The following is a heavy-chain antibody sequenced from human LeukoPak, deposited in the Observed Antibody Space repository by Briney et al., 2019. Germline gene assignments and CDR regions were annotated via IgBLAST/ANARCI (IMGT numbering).Heavy chain of an antibody. Sequence: PGGSLRLSCAVSGFIFTNYWMHWVRQDPGKGLVWVSYISSDGSVTKYADSVKGRFTISRDNAVNTLYLQMNSLRVEDTAVYYCVRGSLRLPRSTPDYWGQGTLVIVSS. CDR2: ISSDGSVT. CDR1: GFIFTNYW. CDR3: VRGSLRLPRSTPDY. J-gene: IGHJ4*02. D-gene: IGHD2-21*02. V-gene: IGHV3-74*03.